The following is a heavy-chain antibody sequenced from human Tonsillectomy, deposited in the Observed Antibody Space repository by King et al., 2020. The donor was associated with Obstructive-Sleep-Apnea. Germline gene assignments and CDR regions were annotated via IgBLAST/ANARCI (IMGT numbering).Heavy chain of an antibody. CDR3: AGYYNMDV. Sequence: VQLQESGPGLVKPSETLSLTCTVSGGSVTSDGYYWSWIRQPPGQGLEWIGYIYYIGSTNYNPSLKSRVTISVDTSKNQFSLKLTSLTAADTAVYYCAGYYNMDVWGQGTTVTISS. CDR1: GGSVTSDGYY. V-gene: IGHV4-61*08. CDR2: IYYIGST. J-gene: IGHJ6*02.